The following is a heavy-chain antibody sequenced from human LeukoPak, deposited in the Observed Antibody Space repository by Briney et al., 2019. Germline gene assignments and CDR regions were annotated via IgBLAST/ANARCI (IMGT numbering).Heavy chain of an antibody. Sequence: PGGSLRLSCAASGFTFSSYEMNWVRLAPGKGLEWLSYISSSGSTIYYADSVKGRFTISRDNAKNSLYLQMNSLRAEDTAVYFCARDKYSSSSYYFDYWGQGTLVTVSS. J-gene: IGHJ4*02. CDR1: GFTFSSYE. D-gene: IGHD6-6*01. V-gene: IGHV3-48*03. CDR3: ARDKYSSSSYYFDY. CDR2: ISSSGSTI.